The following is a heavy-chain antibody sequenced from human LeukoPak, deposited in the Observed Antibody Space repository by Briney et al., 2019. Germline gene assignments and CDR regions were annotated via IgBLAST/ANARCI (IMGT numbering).Heavy chain of an antibody. J-gene: IGHJ4*02. CDR2: ISSSSSYF. V-gene: IGHV3-21*01. CDR3: ARVNSSNWHFDF. Sequence: GGSLRLSCAASGFTFSTYSFTWVRQAPGKGLEWVSSISSSSSYFYYADSVKGRFSISRDNAKNSLYLRMNSLRAEDTAIYYCARVNSSNWHFDFWGQGTLVTVSS. D-gene: IGHD6-13*01. CDR1: GFTFSTYS.